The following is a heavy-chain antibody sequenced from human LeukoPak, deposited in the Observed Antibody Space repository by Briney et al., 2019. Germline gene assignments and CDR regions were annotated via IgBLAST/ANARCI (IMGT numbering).Heavy chain of an antibody. J-gene: IGHJ3*02. D-gene: IGHD6-19*01. CDR2: IYYSGST. CDR3: ARFVPPSGWHAFDI. CDR1: GGSISSSSYY. V-gene: IGHV4-39*07. Sequence: PSETLSLTCTVSGGSISSSSYYWGWIRQPPGKGLEWIGSIYYSGSTYYNPSLKSRVTISVDTSKNQFSLKLSSVTAADTAVYYCARFVPPSGWHAFDIWGQGTMVTVSS.